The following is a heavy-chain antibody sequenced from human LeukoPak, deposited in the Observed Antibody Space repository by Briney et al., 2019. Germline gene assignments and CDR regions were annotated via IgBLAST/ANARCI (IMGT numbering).Heavy chain of an antibody. CDR1: GGSISSSSYY. J-gene: IGHJ5*02. V-gene: IGHV4-39*07. Sequence: SETLSLTCTVSGGSISSSSYYWGWIRQPPGKGLEWIGSIYYTGRTYYNPSLESRVTMSVDTSKNQFSLRLSSVTAADTAVYYCARDPHYYGSGGYKAAWGQGTLVTVSS. CDR3: ARDPHYYGSGGYKAA. CDR2: IYYTGRT. D-gene: IGHD3-10*01.